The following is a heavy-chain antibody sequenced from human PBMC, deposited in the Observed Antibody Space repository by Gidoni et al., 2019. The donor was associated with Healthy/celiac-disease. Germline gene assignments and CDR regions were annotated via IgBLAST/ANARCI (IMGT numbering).Heavy chain of an antibody. D-gene: IGHD2-15*01. Sequence: EWMGGIIPIFGTANYAQKFQGRVTITADQSTSTAYMELSSLRSEDTAVYYCARGVVVAAKYYYYGMDVCGQGTTVTVSS. CDR2: IIPIFGTA. J-gene: IGHJ6*02. V-gene: IGHV1-69*01. CDR3: ARGVVVAAKYYYYGMDV.